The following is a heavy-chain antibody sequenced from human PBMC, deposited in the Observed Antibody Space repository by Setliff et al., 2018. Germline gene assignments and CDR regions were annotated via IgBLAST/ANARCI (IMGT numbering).Heavy chain of an antibody. CDR1: GASFSNYY. J-gene: IGHJ6*02. Sequence: SETLSLTCTVYGASFSNYYWGWVRQPPEERLEWIAEIDHSGSTKYNPSLKGRVTISIDTSNNQFSLGLSSVTAADTAAYYCARGAKDGLMDVWGQGTTVTVSS. V-gene: IGHV4-34*01. CDR3: ARGAKDGLMDV. CDR2: IDHSGST.